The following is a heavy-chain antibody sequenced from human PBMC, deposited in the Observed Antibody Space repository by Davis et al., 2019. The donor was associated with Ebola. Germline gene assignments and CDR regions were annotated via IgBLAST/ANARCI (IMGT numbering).Heavy chain of an antibody. CDR2: ISWNSGSI. J-gene: IGHJ4*02. CDR3: AKDIGDDFWCGVFDY. Sequence: SLKISCAASGFTFDDYAMHWVRQAPGKGLEWVSGISWNSGSIGYADSVKGRFTISRDNAKNSLYLQMNSLRAEDTALYYCAKDIGDDFWCGVFDYWGQGTLVTVSS. CDR1: GFTFDDYA. V-gene: IGHV3-9*01. D-gene: IGHD3-3*01.